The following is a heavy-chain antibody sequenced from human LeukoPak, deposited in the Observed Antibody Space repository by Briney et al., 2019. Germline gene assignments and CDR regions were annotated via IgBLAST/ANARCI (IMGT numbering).Heavy chain of an antibody. Sequence: SETLSLTCTVSGGSISSYYWSWIRQPPGKGLEWIGYIYYSGSTNYNPSLKSRVTISVDTSKNQFSLKLSSVTAADTAVYYCARWEGYSGYLDYWVQGTLVTVSS. D-gene: IGHD5-12*01. CDR1: GGSISSYY. CDR3: ARWEGYSGYLDY. J-gene: IGHJ4*02. CDR2: IYYSGST. V-gene: IGHV4-59*01.